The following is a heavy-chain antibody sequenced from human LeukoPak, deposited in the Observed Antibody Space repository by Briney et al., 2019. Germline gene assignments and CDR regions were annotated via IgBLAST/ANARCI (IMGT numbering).Heavy chain of an antibody. D-gene: IGHD2-8*01. J-gene: IGHJ4*02. CDR1: GYSFTSYW. Sequence: GGSLRLSCKGSGYSFTSYWIAWVRQVSGKGLEWMGIIYPGDSDTRYSPSFQGQVTISVDKSIRTAYLQWSSLKAADTAMYYCAKSSPYCANGVCHFDYWGQGTLVTVSS. CDR2: IYPGDSDT. V-gene: IGHV5-51*01. CDR3: AKSSPYCANGVCHFDY.